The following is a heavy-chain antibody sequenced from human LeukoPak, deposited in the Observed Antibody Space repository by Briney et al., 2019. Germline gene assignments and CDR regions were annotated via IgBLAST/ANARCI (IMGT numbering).Heavy chain of an antibody. Sequence: PGGSLRLSCAASGFTFDDYAMHWVRQAPGKGLERGSGISGNSGSIGYADSVKGRFTISRDNAKNSLYLQMNSLRAEDTALYYCAKAPYDFWSGYLFDYWGQGTLVTVSS. CDR3: AKAPYDFWSGYLFDY. CDR1: GFTFDDYA. D-gene: IGHD3-3*01. CDR2: ISGNSGSI. V-gene: IGHV3-9*01. J-gene: IGHJ4*02.